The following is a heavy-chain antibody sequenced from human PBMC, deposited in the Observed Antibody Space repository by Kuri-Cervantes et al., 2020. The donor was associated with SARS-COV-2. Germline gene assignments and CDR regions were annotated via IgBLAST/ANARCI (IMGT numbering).Heavy chain of an antibody. CDR3: AREMKEGAVMGAFDI. CDR2: IYSGGSP. CDR1: GFTVSSNY. D-gene: IGHD1-26*01. Sequence: GGSLRLSCAASGFTVSSNYMSWVRQAPGKGLEWVSVIYSGGSPYYADSVKGRFTISRDNSKNTLYLQMNSLRAEDTAVYYCAREMKEGAVMGAFDIWGQGTMVTVSS. J-gene: IGHJ3*02. V-gene: IGHV3-53*01.